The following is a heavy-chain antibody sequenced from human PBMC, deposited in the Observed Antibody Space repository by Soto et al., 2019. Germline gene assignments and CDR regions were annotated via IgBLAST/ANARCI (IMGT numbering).Heavy chain of an antibody. D-gene: IGHD2-2*01. CDR2: ISSSSSYI. CDR1: GFTFSSYS. V-gene: IGHV3-21*01. Sequence: EVQLVESGGGLVKPGGSLRLSYAASGFTFSSYSMNWVRQAPGKGLEWVSSISSSSSYIYYADSVKGRFTISRDNAKNSLYLQMNSLRAEDTAVYYCARTSRYCSSTSCRPFDYWGQGTLVTVSS. J-gene: IGHJ4*02. CDR3: ARTSRYCSSTSCRPFDY.